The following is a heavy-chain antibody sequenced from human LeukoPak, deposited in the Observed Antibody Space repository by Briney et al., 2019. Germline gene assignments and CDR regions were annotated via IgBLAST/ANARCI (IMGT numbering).Heavy chain of an antibody. CDR3: ARALFYDSSGYYWSYFDY. V-gene: IGHV3-9*01. J-gene: IGHJ4*02. Sequence: PGGSLRLSCAASGFTFDDYAMHWVRQVPGKGLEWVSGISWNSGSIGYADSVKGRFTISRDNSKNTLYLQMNSLRAEDTAVYYCARALFYDSSGYYWSYFDYWGQGTLVTVSS. CDR1: GFTFDDYA. D-gene: IGHD3-22*01. CDR2: ISWNSGSI.